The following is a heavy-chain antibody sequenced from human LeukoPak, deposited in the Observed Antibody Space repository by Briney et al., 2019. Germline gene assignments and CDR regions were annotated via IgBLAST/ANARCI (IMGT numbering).Heavy chain of an antibody. CDR3: AREFFPSILTGYPHDAFDI. D-gene: IGHD3-9*01. CDR2: IYTSGST. CDR1: GGSISSYY. V-gene: IGHV4-4*07. J-gene: IGHJ3*02. Sequence: SETLSLTSTVSGGSISSYYWSWIRQPAGKGLEWIGRIYTSGSTNYNPSLKSRVTMSVDTSKNQFSLKLSSVTAADTAVYYCAREFFPSILTGYPHDAFDIWGQGTMVTVSS.